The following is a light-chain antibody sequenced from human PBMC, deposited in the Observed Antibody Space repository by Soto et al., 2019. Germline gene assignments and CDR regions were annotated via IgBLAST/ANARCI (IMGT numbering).Light chain of an antibody. J-gene: IGKJ3*01. CDR2: GAS. V-gene: IGKV3-20*01. CDR3: QQYGTSPFT. CDR1: QSVSSSY. Sequence: PGERVTLSCRASQSVSSSYLAWYQQKPGQAPRLLIYGASTRTTGLPDRFRGSGSGTDFTLTISRLEPEDFTVYYCQQYGTSPFTFGPGTKVDIK.